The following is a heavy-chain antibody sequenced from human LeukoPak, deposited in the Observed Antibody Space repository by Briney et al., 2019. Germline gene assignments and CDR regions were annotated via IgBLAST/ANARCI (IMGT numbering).Heavy chain of an antibody. CDR3: AKPSRTGWYVDS. Sequence: PGGSLRLSCAASGFTFSSYAMSWVRQAPGKGLEWVSEITSRGSNTYYADSVKGRLAISRDNSKKTLYLQMNSLRAEDTAIYYCAKPSRTGWYVDSWGQGTLVTVSS. CDR2: ITSRGSNT. D-gene: IGHD6-19*01. V-gene: IGHV3-23*01. J-gene: IGHJ4*02. CDR1: GFTFSSYA.